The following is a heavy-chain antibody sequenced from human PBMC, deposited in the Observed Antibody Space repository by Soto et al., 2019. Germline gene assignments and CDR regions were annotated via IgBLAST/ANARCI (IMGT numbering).Heavy chain of an antibody. CDR3: AKATATGGGAFDI. D-gene: IGHD2-8*02. Sequence: GGSLRLSCAASGFTCSSYDMSWVRQAPGKGPEWVSTILVGGSTHYPDSVKGRFTISRDNSKNTAFLQMNSLTAGDTAVYYCAKATATGGGAFDICGQGTVVTVSS. CDR2: ILVGGST. CDR1: GFTCSSYD. J-gene: IGHJ3*02. V-gene: IGHV3-23*01.